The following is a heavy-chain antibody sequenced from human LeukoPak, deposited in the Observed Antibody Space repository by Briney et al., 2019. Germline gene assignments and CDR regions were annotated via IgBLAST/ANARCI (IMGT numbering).Heavy chain of an antibody. Sequence: GGSLRLFCAASGFAFSSYAMSWVRQTPGKGLEWVSVTRGSDACTHYLDSVKGRFTISRDTSKNTLYFQMNSLRAEDTAVYYCATPAAYFYDGGGYLSHWGQGTLVTVSS. CDR3: ATPAAYFYDGGGYLSH. CDR2: TRGSDACT. D-gene: IGHD3-22*01. J-gene: IGHJ4*02. V-gene: IGHV3-23*01. CDR1: GFAFSSYA.